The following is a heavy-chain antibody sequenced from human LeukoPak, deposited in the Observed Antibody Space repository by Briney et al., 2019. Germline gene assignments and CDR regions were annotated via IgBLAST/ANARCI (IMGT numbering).Heavy chain of an antibody. CDR2: ISGSGGST. D-gene: IGHD6-13*01. CDR3: AKGTGGLSVAAGIPGY. J-gene: IGHJ4*02. Sequence: PGGSLRLSCAASGFTFSSYAMSWVRQAPGKGLEWVSAISGSGGSTYYADSVKGRFTISRDNSKNTLYLRMNSLRAEDTAVYYCAKGTGGLSVAAGIPGYWGQGTLVTVSS. CDR1: GFTFSSYA. V-gene: IGHV3-23*01.